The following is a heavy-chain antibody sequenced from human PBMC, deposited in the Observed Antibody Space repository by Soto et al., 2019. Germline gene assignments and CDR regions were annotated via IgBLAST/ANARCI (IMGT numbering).Heavy chain of an antibody. J-gene: IGHJ4*02. CDR3: ARMGGSSWYDGDLDY. CDR2: ISSSSSYI. CDR1: GFTFSSYS. D-gene: IGHD6-13*01. Sequence: EVQLVESGGGLVKPGGSLRLSCAASGFTFSSYSMNWVRQAPGKGLEWVSSISSSSSYIYYADSVKGRFTISRDNAKNSLDLQMKSRRAEDTAVYYCARMGGSSWYDGDLDYWGQGTLVTVSS. V-gene: IGHV3-21*01.